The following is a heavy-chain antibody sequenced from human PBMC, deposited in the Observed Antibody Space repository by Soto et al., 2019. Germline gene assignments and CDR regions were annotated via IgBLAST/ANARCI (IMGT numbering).Heavy chain of an antibody. CDR2: IYYSGST. CDR3: AREGLTGTGYYYGMDV. D-gene: IGHD1-20*01. V-gene: IGHV4-30-4*01. J-gene: IGHJ6*02. Sequence: SETRSLTCTVSGGSISSGDYYWSWIRQPPGKGLEWIGYIYYSGSTYYNPSLKSRVTISVDTSKNQFSLKLSSVTAADTAVYYCAREGLTGTGYYYGMDVWGQGTTVTVSS. CDR1: GGSISSGDYY.